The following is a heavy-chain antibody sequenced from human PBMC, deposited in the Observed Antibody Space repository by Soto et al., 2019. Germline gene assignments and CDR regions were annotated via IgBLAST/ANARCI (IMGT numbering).Heavy chain of an antibody. CDR2: IKQDGSEK. V-gene: IGHV3-7*01. J-gene: IGHJ6*02. Sequence: GESLKISCAASGFTFSSYWMSWVRQAPGKGLEWVANIKQDGSEKYYVDSVKGRFTISRDNAKNSLYLQMNSLRAEDTAVYYCASSLGSGSGSYYTYYYYGMDVWGQGTTVTVSS. D-gene: IGHD3-10*01. CDR3: ASSLGSGSGSYYTYYYYGMDV. CDR1: GFTFSSYW.